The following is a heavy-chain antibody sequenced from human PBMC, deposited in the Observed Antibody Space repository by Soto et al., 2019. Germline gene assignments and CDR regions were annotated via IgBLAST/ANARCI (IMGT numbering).Heavy chain of an antibody. Sequence: ASVKVSCKASGYTFTGHYIHWVRQAPEQGPEWMGEIGPESGATRYAQKFQGRVTMTRDMSITTAYMELNNLSPDDTAVYYCGRGRSGQIVVFYWGQGTPVTVSS. CDR1: GYTFTGHY. D-gene: IGHD1-26*01. V-gene: IGHV1-2*02. CDR2: IGPESGAT. J-gene: IGHJ4*02. CDR3: GRGRSGQIVVFY.